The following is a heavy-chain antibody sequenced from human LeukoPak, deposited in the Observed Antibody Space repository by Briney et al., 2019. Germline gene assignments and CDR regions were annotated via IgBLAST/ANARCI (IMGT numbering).Heavy chain of an antibody. CDR1: GFTFSSYG. CDR3: ARGMYYCDSSGYPASRGPIDY. CDR2: IWYDGSNK. V-gene: IGHV3-33*01. D-gene: IGHD3-22*01. Sequence: PGGSLRLSCAASGFTFSSYGMHWVRQAPGKGLEWVAVIWYDGSNKYYADSVKGRFTISRDNSKNTLYLQMNSLRAEDTAVYYCARGMYYCDSSGYPASRGPIDYWGQGTLVTVSS. J-gene: IGHJ4*02.